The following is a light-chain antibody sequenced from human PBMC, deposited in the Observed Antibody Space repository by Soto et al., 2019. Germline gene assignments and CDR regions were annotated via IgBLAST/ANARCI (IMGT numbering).Light chain of an antibody. J-gene: IGLJ1*01. CDR1: NRDFGGYNY. V-gene: IGLV2-14*01. Sequence: SSLAPPAPPAWSPGQSVTISFTGTNRDFGGYNYVSWYQQHPGKAPKLMIYDVSNRPSGVSNRFSGSKSGNTASLTISGLQAEDEADYYCSSYTSSSNLDVFGTGTKVTVL. CDR3: SSYTSSSNLDV. CDR2: DVS.